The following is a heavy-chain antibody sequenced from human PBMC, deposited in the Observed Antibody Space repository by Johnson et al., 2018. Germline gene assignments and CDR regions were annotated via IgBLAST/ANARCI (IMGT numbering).Heavy chain of an antibody. CDR1: GFTFSDHS. CDR3: ARVSGYYTGYFDA. D-gene: IGHD3-3*01. J-gene: IGHJ4*02. Sequence: VQLVESGGGVVQPGRSLRLSCAASGFTFSDHSMHWVRQAPGKGLEWLSVISHDGTYDSYADSVKGRFTISRDNSKNTLYLQMNSLRAKDTAGYFCARVSGYYTGYFDAWGLGTLVAVSA. CDR2: ISHDGTYD. V-gene: IGHV3-30*14.